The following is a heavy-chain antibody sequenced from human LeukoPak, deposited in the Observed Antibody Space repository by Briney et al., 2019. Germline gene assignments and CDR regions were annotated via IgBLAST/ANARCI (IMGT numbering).Heavy chain of an antibody. D-gene: IGHD7-27*01. J-gene: IGHJ4*02. CDR2: ISVYNGNT. CDR1: GYTFTSYS. Sequence: ASVKVSCKSSGYTFTSYSISWVRQAPGQGLEWMGWISVYNGNTNYAQKLQGRVTMTTDTSTSTAYMELRSLRSDDTAVYYCARNWGLTDSPNLIDYWGQGTLVTVSS. V-gene: IGHV1-18*01. CDR3: ARNWGLTDSPNLIDY.